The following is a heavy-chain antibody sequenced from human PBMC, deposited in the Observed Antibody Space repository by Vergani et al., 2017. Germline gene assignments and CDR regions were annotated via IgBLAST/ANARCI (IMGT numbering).Heavy chain of an antibody. CDR3: ASYYCSGSYYSPDYYYYGMDV. V-gene: IGHV1-24*01. D-gene: IGHD3-10*01. CDR1: GYTLTELS. Sequence: QVQLVQSGAEVKKPGASVKVSCKVSGYTLTELSMHWVRQAPGKGLEWMGGFDPEDGETIYAQKFQGRVTMTEDTSTDTAYMELSSLRSEDTAMYYCASYYCSGSYYSPDYYYYGMDVWGQGTTVTVSS. J-gene: IGHJ6*02. CDR2: FDPEDGET.